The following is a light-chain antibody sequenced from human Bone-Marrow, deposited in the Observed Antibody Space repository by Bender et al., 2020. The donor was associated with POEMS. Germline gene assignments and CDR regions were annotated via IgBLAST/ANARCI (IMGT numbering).Light chain of an antibody. CDR1: TSNIGSHNL. V-gene: IGLV2-23*01. J-gene: IGLJ3*02. CDR2: EGT. Sequence: QSALTQPASVSGSPGQSIIISCTGTTSNIGSHNLVSWYQQHPGKAPKLIIYEGTKRSSGVSNRFSGSKSGNTASLTISWLQAEDETDYYCCSYEGSDTWVFGGGTKLTVL. CDR3: CSYEGSDTWV.